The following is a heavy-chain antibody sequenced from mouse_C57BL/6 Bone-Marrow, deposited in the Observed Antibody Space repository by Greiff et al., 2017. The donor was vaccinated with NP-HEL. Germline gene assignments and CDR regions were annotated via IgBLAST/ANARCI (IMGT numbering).Heavy chain of an antibody. Sequence: VKLMESGPELVKPGASVKISCKASGYSFTSYYIHWVKQRPGQGLEWIGWIYPGSGNTKYNEKFKGKATLTADTSSSTAYMQLSSLTSEDSAVYYCAREGVYSNYFAYWGQGTLVTVSA. V-gene: IGHV1-66*01. CDR3: AREGVYSNYFAY. D-gene: IGHD2-5*01. J-gene: IGHJ3*01. CDR1: GYSFTSYY. CDR2: IYPGSGNT.